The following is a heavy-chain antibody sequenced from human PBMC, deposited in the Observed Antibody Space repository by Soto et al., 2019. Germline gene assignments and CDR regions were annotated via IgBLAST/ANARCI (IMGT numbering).Heavy chain of an antibody. CDR1: GGSISSSSYY. CDR2: IYYSGST. V-gene: IGHV4-39*02. J-gene: IGHJ4*01. Sequence: PSETLSLTCTVSGGSISSSSYYWGWIRQPPGKGLEWIGSIYYSGSTYYNPSLKSRVTISVDTSKNQCSLKLSSVTAADTAVYYCARDLRPFHAGIPVAGTLWGHGTLVTVSS. CDR3: ARDLRPFHAGIPVAGTL. D-gene: IGHD6-19*01.